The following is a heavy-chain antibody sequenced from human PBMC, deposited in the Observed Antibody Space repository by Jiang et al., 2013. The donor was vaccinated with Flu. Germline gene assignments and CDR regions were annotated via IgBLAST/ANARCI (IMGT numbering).Heavy chain of an antibody. V-gene: IGHV1-69*01. CDR1: GGTFSSYA. CDR3: ARGGHNWNYQYFQH. J-gene: IGHJ1*01. D-gene: IGHD1-7*01. Sequence: SGAEVKKPGSSVKASCKASGGTFSSYAISWVRQAPGQGLEWMGGIIPIFGTANYAQKFQGRVTITADESTSTAYMELSSLRSEDTAVYYCARGGHNWNYQYFQHWARAPWSPSPQ. CDR2: IIPIFGTA.